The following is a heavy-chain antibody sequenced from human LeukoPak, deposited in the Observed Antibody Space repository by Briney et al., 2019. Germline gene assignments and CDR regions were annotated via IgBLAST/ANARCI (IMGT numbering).Heavy chain of an antibody. D-gene: IGHD3-16*01. CDR1: GYTFTSYG. CDR2: ISAYNGNT. V-gene: IGHV1-18*01. J-gene: IGHJ4*02. CDR3: ARDARREYYDYVWGSYDY. Sequence: ASVKVSRKASGYTFTSYGISWVRQAPGQGLEWMGWISAYNGNTNYAQKLQGRVTMTTDTSTSTAYMELRSLRSDDTAVYYCARDARREYYDYVWGSYDYWGQGTLVTVSS.